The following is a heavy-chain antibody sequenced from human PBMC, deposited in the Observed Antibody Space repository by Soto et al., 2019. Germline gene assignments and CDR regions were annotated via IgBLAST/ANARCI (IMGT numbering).Heavy chain of an antibody. Sequence: QVQLVESGGGVVQPGRSLRLSCAASGFTFSSYGMHWVRQAPGKGLEWVAVISYDGSNKYYAASVKGRFNISRDNSKNTLYLQMNSLRAEDTAMYYRAQDHGGTFYGMDVWGQGTTVTVSS. D-gene: IGHD3-16*01. V-gene: IGHV3-30*18. J-gene: IGHJ6*02. CDR3: AQDHGGTFYGMDV. CDR2: ISYDGSNK. CDR1: GFTFSSYG.